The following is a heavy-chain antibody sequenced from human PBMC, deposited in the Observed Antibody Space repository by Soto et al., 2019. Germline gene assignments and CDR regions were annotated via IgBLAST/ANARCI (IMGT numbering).Heavy chain of an antibody. Sequence: GASVKVSCKASGYTFTSYGISWVRQAPGQGLEWMGWISAYNGNTNYAQKLQGRVTMTTDTSTSTAYMELRSLRSDDTAVYYCARDSMPILKYYDITTVKVAVPWFDPWGQGTLVPVSS. J-gene: IGHJ5*02. CDR1: GYTFTSYG. CDR2: ISAYNGNT. CDR3: ARDSMPILKYYDITTVKVAVPWFDP. V-gene: IGHV1-18*01. D-gene: IGHD3-9*01.